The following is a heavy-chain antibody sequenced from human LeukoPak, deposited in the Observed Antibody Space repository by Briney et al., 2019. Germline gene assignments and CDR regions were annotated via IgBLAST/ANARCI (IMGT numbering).Heavy chain of an antibody. CDR1: GSSFTSYW. Sequence: GGSLQISCKGSGSSFTSYWIGWVRQLPGKGLEWMGIIYPGDSDTRYSPSFQGQVTISADKSISTAYLQWSSLKASDTAMYYCARLPTIGGAYWDYYYYGMDVWGQGTTVTVSS. J-gene: IGHJ6*02. D-gene: IGHD4-17*01. V-gene: IGHV5-51*01. CDR3: ARLPTIGGAYWDYYYYGMDV. CDR2: IYPGDSDT.